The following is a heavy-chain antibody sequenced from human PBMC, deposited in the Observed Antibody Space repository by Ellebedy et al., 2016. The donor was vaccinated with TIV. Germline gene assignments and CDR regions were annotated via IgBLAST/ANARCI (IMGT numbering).Heavy chain of an antibody. CDR3: AKDGRAPRPYYFDY. Sequence: GGSLRLSXAASGFTFIDYAINWVRQSPGKGLEWVSSINGRGDRTYYADSVKGRFTISRDNSKNVIYLQMNGLRAEDTAIYYCAKDGRAPRPYYFDYWGQGTLVTVSS. J-gene: IGHJ4*02. V-gene: IGHV3-23*01. D-gene: IGHD2-15*01. CDR1: GFTFIDYA. CDR2: INGRGDRT.